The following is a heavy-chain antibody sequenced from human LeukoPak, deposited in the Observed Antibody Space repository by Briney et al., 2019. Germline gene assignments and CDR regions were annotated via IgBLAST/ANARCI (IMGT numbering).Heavy chain of an antibody. CDR2: ISGSGGST. CDR3: ANPFSTPRSNYYIDV. D-gene: IGHD2-2*01. V-gene: IGHV3-23*01. J-gene: IGHJ6*03. Sequence: SGGSLRLSCAASGFTFSSYAMSWVRQAPGKGLEWVSAISGSGGSTYYADSVKGRFTISRDNSKNTLYLQMNSLRAEDTAVYYCANPFSTPRSNYYIDVWGKGTTVTVSS. CDR1: GFTFSSYA.